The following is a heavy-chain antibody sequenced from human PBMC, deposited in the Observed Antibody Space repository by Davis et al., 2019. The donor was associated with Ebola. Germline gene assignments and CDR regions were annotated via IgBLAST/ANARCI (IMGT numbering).Heavy chain of an antibody. J-gene: IGHJ4*02. D-gene: IGHD2-2*01. Sequence: GESLKISCAAPGFTFNEHGMHWVRQAPGKGLEWVAVTAYDGSNTYYVDSVRGRFTISRDDSQSTLYLQMTSLRPEDTAVYYCARMIGYCASSSCSQPGYWGQGTLVTVSS. CDR3: ARMIGYCASSSCSQPGY. CDR1: GFTFNEHG. CDR2: TAYDGSNT. V-gene: IGHV3-30*03.